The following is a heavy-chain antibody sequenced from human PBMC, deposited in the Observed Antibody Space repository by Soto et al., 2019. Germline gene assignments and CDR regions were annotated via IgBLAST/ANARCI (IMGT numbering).Heavy chain of an antibody. CDR3: ASTQGGFLELFDPNSSGRQIDY. D-gene: IGHD3-3*01. V-gene: IGHV4-34*01. CDR1: GGSFSGFY. Sequence: QVQLQQWGAGLLKPSETLSLTCAVYGGSFSGFYWSWIRQPPGKGLEWIGEINHSGNTNYNPSLKSRVTISLDKSKHQFSLKLNSVTAADTAMYYCASTQGGFLELFDPNSSGRQIDYWGQGTLVTVSS. J-gene: IGHJ4*02. CDR2: INHSGNT.